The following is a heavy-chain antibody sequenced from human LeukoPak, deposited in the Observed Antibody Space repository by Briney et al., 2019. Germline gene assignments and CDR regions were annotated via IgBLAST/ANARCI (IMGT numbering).Heavy chain of an antibody. CDR2: IYYSGST. Sequence: PSETLSLTCTVSGGSISSYYWSWIRQPPGKGLEWIGNIYYSGSTKYNPSLKSRVTISVDTSKNQFSLRLSSVTAADTAVYYCARDQWGIFGYFDYWGQGTLVTVSS. CDR3: ARDQWGIFGYFDY. CDR1: GGSISSYY. D-gene: IGHD3-3*01. J-gene: IGHJ4*02. V-gene: IGHV4-59*01.